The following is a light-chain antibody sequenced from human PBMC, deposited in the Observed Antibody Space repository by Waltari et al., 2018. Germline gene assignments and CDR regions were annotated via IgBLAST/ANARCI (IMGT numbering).Light chain of an antibody. CDR2: QET. J-gene: IGLJ1*01. CDR1: ALGATS. V-gene: IGLV3-1*01. CDR3: QAWDSSTYV. Sequence: SFDLTQPPSMSVSPGQTPSITSSADALGATSAYWYHQKPGHSPVMVIYQETKRPSAIPERFSGSKTGNTATLTISGTQAVDEADYYCQAWDSSTYVFGTGTKVTVL.